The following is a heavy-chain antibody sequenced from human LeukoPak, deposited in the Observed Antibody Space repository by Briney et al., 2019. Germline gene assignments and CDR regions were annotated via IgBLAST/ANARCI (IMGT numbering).Heavy chain of an antibody. V-gene: IGHV3-53*01. CDR2: IYSGGST. CDR3: ARGGDIVGATRSAFDI. CDR1: GFTVSSNY. J-gene: IGHJ3*02. Sequence: PGGSLRLSCAASGFTVSSNYMSWVRQAPGKGLEWVSLIYSGGSTPYADSVKGRFTISRDNSKNTLYLQMNSLTAEDTAVYYCARGGDIVGATRSAFDIWGQGIMVTVSS. D-gene: IGHD1-26*01.